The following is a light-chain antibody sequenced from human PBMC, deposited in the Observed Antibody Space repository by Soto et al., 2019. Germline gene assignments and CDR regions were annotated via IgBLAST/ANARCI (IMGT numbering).Light chain of an antibody. V-gene: IGLV1-40*01. CDR3: QSYDNSLSEV. J-gene: IGLJ2*01. CDR2: GNN. CDR1: NSNIGAGYD. Sequence: QAVVTQPPSVSGAPGQRVTISCTGSNSNIGAGYDVHWYQQLPGTAPKLLIYGNNNRASGVPDRFSGSKSGTSASLAITGLQAEDEADYYCQSYDNSLSEVFGGGTKLTVL.